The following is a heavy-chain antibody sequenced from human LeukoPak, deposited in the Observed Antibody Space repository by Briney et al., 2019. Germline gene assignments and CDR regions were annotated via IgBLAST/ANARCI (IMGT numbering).Heavy chain of an antibody. V-gene: IGHV1-69*13. CDR3: ARVGWELLQVDYFDY. J-gene: IGHJ4*02. D-gene: IGHD1-26*01. CDR1: GGTFSSYA. CDR2: IIPIFGTA. Sequence: GASVKVSCKASGGTFSSYAISWVRQAPGQGLEWMGGIIPIFGTANYAQKFQGRVTITADESTSTAYMELSSLRSEDTAVYYCARVGWELLQVDYFDYWGQGTLVTVSS.